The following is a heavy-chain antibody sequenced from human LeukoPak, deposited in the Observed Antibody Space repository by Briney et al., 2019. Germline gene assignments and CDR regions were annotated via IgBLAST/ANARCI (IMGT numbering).Heavy chain of an antibody. CDR3: AGGALLNEIEQWLVDDAFDI. V-gene: IGHV1-2*02. CDR1: GYTFTGYY. CDR2: INPNSGGT. J-gene: IGHJ3*02. D-gene: IGHD6-19*01. Sequence: ASVKVSCKASGYTFTGYYMHWVRQAPGQGLEWMGWINPNSGGTNYAQKFQGRVTMTRDTSISTAYMELSRLRSDDTAVYYCAGGALLNEIEQWLVDDAFDIWGQGTMVTVSS.